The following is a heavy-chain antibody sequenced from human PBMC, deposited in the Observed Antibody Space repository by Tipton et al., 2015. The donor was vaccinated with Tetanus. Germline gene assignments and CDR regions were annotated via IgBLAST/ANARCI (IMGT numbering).Heavy chain of an antibody. CDR1: GGTFTSYA. V-gene: IGHV1-69*06. J-gene: IGHJ4*01. D-gene: IGHD3-10*01. Sequence: QSGPEVKKPGSSVKVSCKASGGTFTSYAFSWVRQAPGQGLEWMGTILPIFGTTNYAQKFQGRVTITADKSTRTVYMELSSLRSGDTAIYYYARDYDGSEPYDYWGQGTLVTVSS. CDR2: ILPIFGTT. CDR3: ARDYDGSEPYDY.